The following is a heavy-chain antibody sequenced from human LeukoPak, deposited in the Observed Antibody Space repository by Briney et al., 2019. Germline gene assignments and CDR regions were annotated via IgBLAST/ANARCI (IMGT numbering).Heavy chain of an antibody. J-gene: IGHJ4*02. Sequence: SQTLSLTCTVSGGSISSGSYYWSWLRQPAGKGLEWIGRIYTSGSTNYNPSLKRRVTISVDTSKNQFSLKLSSVTAADTAVYYCARGFGVVVAAIDYWGQGTLVTVSS. CDR1: GGSISSGSYY. CDR3: ARGFGVVVAAIDY. CDR2: IYTSGST. V-gene: IGHV4-61*02. D-gene: IGHD2-15*01.